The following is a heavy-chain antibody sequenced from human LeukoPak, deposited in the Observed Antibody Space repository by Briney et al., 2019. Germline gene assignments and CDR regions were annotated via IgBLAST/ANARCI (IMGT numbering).Heavy chain of an antibody. D-gene: IGHD5-24*01. J-gene: IGHJ4*02. CDR1: GGSISSYY. CDR3: ARDRGDGCSLDY. CDR2: IYYSGST. Sequence: SQTLSPTCTVSGGSISSYYWSWIRQPPGKGLEWIGYIYYSGSTNYNPSLKSRVTISVDTSKNQFSLKLSSVTAADTAVYYCARDRGDGCSLDYWGQGTLVTVSS. V-gene: IGHV4-59*01.